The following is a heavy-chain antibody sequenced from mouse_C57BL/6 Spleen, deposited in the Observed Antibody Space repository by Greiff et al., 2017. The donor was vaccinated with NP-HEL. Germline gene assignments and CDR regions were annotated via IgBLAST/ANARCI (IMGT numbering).Heavy chain of an antibody. V-gene: IGHV5-15*01. Sequence: EVKLVESGGGLVQPGGSLKLSCAASGFTFSDYGMAWVRQAPRKGPEWVAFISNLAYSIYYADTVTGRFTISRENAKNTLYLEMSSLRSEDTAMYYCARVLRYPGYFDYWGQGTTLTVSS. CDR1: GFTFSDYG. CDR2: ISNLAYSI. CDR3: ARVLRYPGYFDY. J-gene: IGHJ2*01. D-gene: IGHD1-1*01.